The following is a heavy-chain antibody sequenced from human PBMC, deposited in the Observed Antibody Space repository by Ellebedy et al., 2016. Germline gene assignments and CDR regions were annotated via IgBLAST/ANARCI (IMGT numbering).Heavy chain of an antibody. Sequence: SGPTLVXPTQTLTLTCTFSGFSLSTSGVGVGWIRQPPGKALEWLALIYWDGDERYSPSLKTRLTITKDTSKNQVVLTMTNMDPVDTATYYCAHKRRNYGSGIAFDVWGQGTMVTVSS. J-gene: IGHJ3*01. CDR1: GFSLSTSGVG. V-gene: IGHV2-5*02. CDR2: IYWDGDE. D-gene: IGHD3-10*01. CDR3: AHKRRNYGSGIAFDV.